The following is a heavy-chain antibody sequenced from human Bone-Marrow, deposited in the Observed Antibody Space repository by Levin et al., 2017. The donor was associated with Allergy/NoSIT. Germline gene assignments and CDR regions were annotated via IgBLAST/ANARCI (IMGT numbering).Heavy chain of an antibody. CDR2: ISSDGSKI. Sequence: GESLKISCAASGFTFSTISMHWVRQAPGKGLEWVAIISSDGSKIYYADSVKGRFTISRDNSKNTLYLQMNSLHTEDTALYYCARDSKHWLPDFWGQGALVTVSS. CDR3: ARDSKHWLPDF. CDR1: GFTFSTIS. D-gene: IGHD6-19*01. V-gene: IGHV3-30*04. J-gene: IGHJ4*02.